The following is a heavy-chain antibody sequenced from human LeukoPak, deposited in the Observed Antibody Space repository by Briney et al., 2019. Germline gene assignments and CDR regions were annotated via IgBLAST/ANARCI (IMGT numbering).Heavy chain of an antibody. J-gene: IGHJ6*02. CDR3: ARDQGIAAPNHPYYGMDV. CDR2: ISSSSSYI. CDR1: GFTFSSYS. Sequence: GGSLRLSCAASGFTFSSYSMNWVRQAPGKGLEWVSSISSSSSYIYYADSVKGRFTISRDNAKNSLYLQMNSLRAEDTAVYYCARDQGIAAPNHPYYGMDVWGQGTTATVSS. V-gene: IGHV3-21*01. D-gene: IGHD6-13*01.